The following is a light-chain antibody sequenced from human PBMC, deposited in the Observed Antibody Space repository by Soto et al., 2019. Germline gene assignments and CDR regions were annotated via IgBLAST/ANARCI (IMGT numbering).Light chain of an antibody. J-gene: IGLJ1*01. Sequence: QPVLTQSSSASASLGSSVKLTCTLSSGHSSYIIAWHQQQPGKAPRYLMKLEGSGSYNKGSGVPDRCSGSSSGAERYLTICDLLFEDEADCCCESWDSKTRVFGTGAEVIVL. CDR3: ESWDSKTRV. V-gene: IGLV4-60*02. CDR2: LEGSGSY. CDR1: SGHSSYI.